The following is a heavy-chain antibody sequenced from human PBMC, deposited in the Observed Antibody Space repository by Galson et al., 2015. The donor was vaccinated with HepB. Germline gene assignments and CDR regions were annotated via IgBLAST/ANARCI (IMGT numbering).Heavy chain of an antibody. D-gene: IGHD6-19*01. Sequence: SVKVSCKASGGTFSSYAISWVRQAPGQGLEWMGGIIPIFGTANYAQKFQGRVTITADESTSTAYMELSSLRSEDTAVYYCAREGYSSGQNFDYWGQGTLVTVSS. CDR1: GGTFSSYA. V-gene: IGHV1-69*13. CDR2: IIPIFGTA. J-gene: IGHJ4*02. CDR3: AREGYSSGQNFDY.